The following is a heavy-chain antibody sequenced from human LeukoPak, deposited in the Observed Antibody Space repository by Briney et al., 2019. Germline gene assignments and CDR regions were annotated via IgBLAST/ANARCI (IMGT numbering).Heavy chain of an antibody. V-gene: IGHV1-18*01. CDR3: ARDETMVQGVIYGLPDY. J-gene: IGHJ4*02. CDR1: GYTFTSYG. CDR2: ISAYNGNT. D-gene: IGHD3-10*01. Sequence: ASVKVSCKASGYTFTSYGISWVRQAPGQGLERMGWISAYNGNTNYAQKLQGRVTMTTDTSTSTAYMELRSLRSDDTAVYYCARDETMVQGVIYGLPDYWGQGTLVTVSS.